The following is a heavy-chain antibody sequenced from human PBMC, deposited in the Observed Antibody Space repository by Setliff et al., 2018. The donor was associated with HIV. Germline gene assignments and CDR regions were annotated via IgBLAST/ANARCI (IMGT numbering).Heavy chain of an antibody. CDR2: ISPTGNT. CDR3: ARGLSSPFAAGL. J-gene: IGHJ4*02. D-gene: IGHD6-13*01. CDR1: GASISSYY. V-gene: IGHV4-59*01. Sequence: PSETLSLTCSVSGASISSYYWSWIRQPPGKGLEWIGYISPTGNTNYNPSLKSRVTISTDTSKNQFSLKLGSLTSADTAVYYCARGLSSPFAAGLWRQGTLVTVSS.